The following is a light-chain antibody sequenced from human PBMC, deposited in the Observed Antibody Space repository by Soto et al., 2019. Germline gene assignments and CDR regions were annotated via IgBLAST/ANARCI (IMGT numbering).Light chain of an antibody. Sequence: EIVLTQSPATLSLSPGERATLSCRASQSVSSYLAWYQQKPGQAPRLLIYDASNSATGIPARFSGSGSGTDFTLTISSLEPEDFAVYYCQQRSNWPPNFTFGPGTKVDIK. V-gene: IGKV3-11*01. J-gene: IGKJ3*01. CDR3: QQRSNWPPNFT. CDR1: QSVSSY. CDR2: DAS.